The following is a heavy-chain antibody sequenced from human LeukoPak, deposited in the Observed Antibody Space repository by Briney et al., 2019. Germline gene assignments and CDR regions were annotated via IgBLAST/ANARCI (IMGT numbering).Heavy chain of an antibody. J-gene: IGHJ4*02. CDR1: GGFINSYY. D-gene: IGHD6-6*01. CDR2: IYYSGTT. CDR3: ARVLSSSSKVFDF. Sequence: SETLSLTCNVSGGFINSYYWSWIRQPPGTGLEWIGDIYYSGTTNYNTSLKSRVTISVDRPKSQFSLKVGSVTAADTAVYYCARVLSSSSKVFDFWGQGTPVTVSS. V-gene: IGHV4-59*01.